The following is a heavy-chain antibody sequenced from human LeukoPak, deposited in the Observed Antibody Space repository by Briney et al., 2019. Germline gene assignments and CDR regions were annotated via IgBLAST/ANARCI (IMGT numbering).Heavy chain of an antibody. Sequence: GASVKVSCKASGYTFTSYDINWVRQATGQGLEWMGWMNPNSGNTGYAQKFQGRVTMTRNTSISTAYMELSSLRSEDTAVYYCARVYCSSTSCYTGGGGYYGMDVWGQGTTVTASS. V-gene: IGHV1-8*01. J-gene: IGHJ6*02. CDR1: GYTFTSYD. D-gene: IGHD2-2*02. CDR2: MNPNSGNT. CDR3: ARVYCSSTSCYTGGGGYYGMDV.